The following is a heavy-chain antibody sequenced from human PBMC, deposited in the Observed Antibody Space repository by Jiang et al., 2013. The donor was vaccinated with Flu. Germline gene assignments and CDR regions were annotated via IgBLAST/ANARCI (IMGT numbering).Heavy chain of an antibody. D-gene: IGHD2-21*02. J-gene: IGHJ4*02. Sequence: QLLESGGGLVQPGGSLRLSCAGSGFTFSSSWMTWVRQAPGKGLEWVANIRQDGGEKYYVDSVKGRFTISRDNARIIDLQMNSLRAEDTAVYFCGRGDGFLVDHWGQGTLVTVSS. CDR1: GFTFSSSW. CDR3: GRGDGFLVDH. V-gene: IGHV3-7*03. CDR2: IRQDGGEK.